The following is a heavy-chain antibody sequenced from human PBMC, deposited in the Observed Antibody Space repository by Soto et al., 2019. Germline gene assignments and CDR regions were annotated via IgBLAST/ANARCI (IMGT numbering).Heavy chain of an antibody. CDR3: AILIRYCSSTSCYTGWFDP. CDR1: GGTFSSYA. D-gene: IGHD2-2*02. Sequence: QVQLVQSGAEVQKPGSSVKVSCKASGGTFSSYAISWVRQAPGQGLEWMGGIIPIFGTANYAQKFQGRVTITADESTSTAYMELSSLRSEDTAVYYCAILIRYCSSTSCYTGWFDPWGQGTLVTVSS. J-gene: IGHJ5*02. V-gene: IGHV1-69*01. CDR2: IIPIFGTA.